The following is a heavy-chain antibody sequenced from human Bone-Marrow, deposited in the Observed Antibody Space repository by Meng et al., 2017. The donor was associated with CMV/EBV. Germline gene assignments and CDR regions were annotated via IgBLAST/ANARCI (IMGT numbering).Heavy chain of an antibody. J-gene: IGHJ3*02. V-gene: IGHV4-39*07. CDR3: ARLTILRGLLHVRAVDI. D-gene: IGHD3-10*01. CDR2: IYYSGST. Sequence: SETLSLTCTVSGGSINNSSYYWGWIRQSPGKGLEWIGNIYYSGSTYYQPSLKRRVTITVDTSKNQFSLKLSSVTAADTAIYYCARLTILRGLLHVRAVDIWGQGTMVTVSS. CDR1: GGSINNSSYY.